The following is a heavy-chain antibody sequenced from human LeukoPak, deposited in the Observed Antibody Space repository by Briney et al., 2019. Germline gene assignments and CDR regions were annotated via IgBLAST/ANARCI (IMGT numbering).Heavy chain of an antibody. J-gene: IGHJ4*02. Sequence: GGSLRLSCAASGFTFSSYAMSWVRQAPGKGLEWVSAVSGSGGSTYYADSVKGRFTISRDNSKNTLYLQMNSLRAEDTAVYYCAKDYGGWPTYYFDYWGQGTLVTVSS. CDR3: AKDYGGWPTYYFDY. V-gene: IGHV3-23*01. CDR2: VSGSGGST. D-gene: IGHD6-19*01. CDR1: GFTFSSYA.